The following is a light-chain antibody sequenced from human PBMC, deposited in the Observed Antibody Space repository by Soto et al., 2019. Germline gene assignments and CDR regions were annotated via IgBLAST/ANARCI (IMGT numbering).Light chain of an antibody. CDR1: TGQVTRRNF. Sequence: QTVVTQEPSLTVSPGGTVTLTCASSTGQVTRRNFPNWIQQKPGQTPRPLIYNTNNKHSWTPARFSGSLLGGKAALTLSGVQPEDEADYYCLLYLAGHVRLFGGGTKLTVL. J-gene: IGLJ2*01. CDR2: NTN. V-gene: IGLV7-43*01. CDR3: LLYLAGHVRL.